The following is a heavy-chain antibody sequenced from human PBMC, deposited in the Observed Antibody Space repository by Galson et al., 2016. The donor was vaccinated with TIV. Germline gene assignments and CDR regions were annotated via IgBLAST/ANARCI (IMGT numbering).Heavy chain of an antibody. J-gene: IGHJ3*02. V-gene: IGHV4-31*03. CDR2: IYYSGTT. Sequence: TLSLTCTVSGGSINSGGYYWSWLRQHPGKGLEWIGYIYYSGTTQYNPSLKSRVTISVDTSKTQFSLNLRSVTAADTAVYYCARDKNDYGVDAFDIWGQGTMVIVSS. CDR3: ARDKNDYGVDAFDI. CDR1: GGSINSGGYY. D-gene: IGHD4-17*01.